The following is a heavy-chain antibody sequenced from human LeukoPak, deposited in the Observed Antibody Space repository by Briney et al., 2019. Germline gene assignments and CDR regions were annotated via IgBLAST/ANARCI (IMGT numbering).Heavy chain of an antibody. Sequence: SQTLSLTCTVSGGSISSGSYYWSWLRQPAGKALEWIVRIYTSGSTNYNPSLKSRVTISVDTSKTQFSLKLSSVTAADTAVYYCAREDIYDYVWGSYRLHWGQGTLVTVSS. CDR1: GGSISSGSYY. J-gene: IGHJ4*02. D-gene: IGHD3-16*02. V-gene: IGHV4-61*02. CDR3: AREDIYDYVWGSYRLH. CDR2: IYTSGST.